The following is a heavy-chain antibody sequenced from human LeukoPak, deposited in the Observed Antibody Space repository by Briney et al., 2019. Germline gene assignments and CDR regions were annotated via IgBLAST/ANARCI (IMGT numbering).Heavy chain of an antibody. Sequence: PGGSLRLSCVVSGFTFSDYEMTWVRQASGKGLEWISYISGSGRTIIYAESVKGRFTISRDNDENSLYLHLSSLRAEDTAVYYCARHYYFDSWGQGTLVTVSS. CDR1: GFTFSDYE. CDR3: ARHYYFDS. CDR2: ISGSGRTI. V-gene: IGHV3-48*03. J-gene: IGHJ4*02.